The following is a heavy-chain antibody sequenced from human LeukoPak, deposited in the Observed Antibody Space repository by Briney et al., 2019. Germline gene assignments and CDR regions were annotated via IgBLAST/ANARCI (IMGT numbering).Heavy chain of an antibody. V-gene: IGHV4-34*01. CDR2: INHSGTA. CDR3: ARMAYFARSVAPLIDY. D-gene: IGHD2/OR15-2a*01. J-gene: IGHJ4*02. Sequence: PETLSLTCAVSGDSFSDNFWSWIRQPPGKGLEWIGEINHSGTANYNPSLRSRVIISIDTSKNQFSLKLISVTAADTAVYYCARMAYFARSVAPLIDYWGQGTLVTVSS. CDR1: GDSFSDNF.